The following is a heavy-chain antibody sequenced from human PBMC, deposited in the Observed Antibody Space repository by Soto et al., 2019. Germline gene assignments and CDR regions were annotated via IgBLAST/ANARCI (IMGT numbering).Heavy chain of an antibody. J-gene: IGHJ4*02. CDR3: PRGDIVLVPAAILGHFDY. Sequence: QVQLVESGGGVVQPGRSLRLSCAASGFTFSSYAMHWVRQAPGKGLEWVAVISYDGSNKYYADSVKGRFTISRDNSKNTLYLQMNSLRAEDTAVYYCPRGDIVLVPAAILGHFDYWAREPWSPSPQ. CDR1: GFTFSSYA. V-gene: IGHV3-30-3*01. CDR2: ISYDGSNK. D-gene: IGHD2-2*01.